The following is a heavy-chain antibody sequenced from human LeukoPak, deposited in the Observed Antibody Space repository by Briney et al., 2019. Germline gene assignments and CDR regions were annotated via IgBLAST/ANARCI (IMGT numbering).Heavy chain of an antibody. CDR3: ATGRAAAGPRSPYLDY. J-gene: IGHJ4*02. CDR1: GFTFSSYA. CDR2: ISGSGGST. V-gene: IGHV3-23*01. Sequence: GGSLRLSCAAPGFTFSSYAMSWVRQAPGKGLEWVSAISGSGGSTYYADSVKGRFTISRDNSKNTLYLQMNSLRAEDTAVYYCATGRAAAGPRSPYLDYWGQGTLVTVSS. D-gene: IGHD6-13*01.